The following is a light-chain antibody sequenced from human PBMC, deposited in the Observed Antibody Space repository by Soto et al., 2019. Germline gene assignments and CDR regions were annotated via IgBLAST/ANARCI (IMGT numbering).Light chain of an antibody. Sequence: QSALTQPPSVSGAPGQRVTISCTGSSSNIGSTYDVQWYQQLPGTAPKLLIHGNTNRPSGVPDRFSGSKSGTSASLAITGLQADDEADYYCQSYDDCLSVHYVVVTGTNVTVL. J-gene: IGLJ1*01. CDR2: GNT. V-gene: IGLV1-40*01. CDR1: SSNIGSTYD. CDR3: QSYDDCLSVHYV.